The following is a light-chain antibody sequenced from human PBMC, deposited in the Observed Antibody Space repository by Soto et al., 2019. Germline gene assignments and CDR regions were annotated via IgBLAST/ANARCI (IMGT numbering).Light chain of an antibody. CDR3: CSYAGSYTEV. CDR1: SSDVGGYNY. Sequence: QSVLTQPRSVSGSPGQSVTISCTGTSSDVGGYNYVSWYQQHPGKAPKLMIYDVSKRPSGVPDRFSGSKSGNTASLTISGLQAEDEADYYCCSYAGSYTEVFGTGTKLT. J-gene: IGLJ1*01. V-gene: IGLV2-11*01. CDR2: DVS.